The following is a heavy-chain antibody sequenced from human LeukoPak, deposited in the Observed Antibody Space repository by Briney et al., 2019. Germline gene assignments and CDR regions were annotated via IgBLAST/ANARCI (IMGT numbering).Heavy chain of an antibody. D-gene: IGHD3-10*01. V-gene: IGHV4-59*08. CDR1: DGSISSYY. CDR2: IYYSGST. J-gene: IGHJ5*02. Sequence: PSETLSLTCTVSDGSISSYYWSWIRQPPGKGLEWIGYIYYSGSTNYNPSLKSRVTISVDTSKNQFSLKLSSVTAADTAVYYCARHEELLWFGDPGWFDPWGQGTLVTVSS. CDR3: ARHEELLWFGDPGWFDP.